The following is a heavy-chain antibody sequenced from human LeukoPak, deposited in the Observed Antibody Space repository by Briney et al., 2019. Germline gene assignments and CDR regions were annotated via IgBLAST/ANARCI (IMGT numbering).Heavy chain of an antibody. CDR1: GYSFTNYW. Sequence: GESLKISCKSSGYSFTNYWIGWVRQMPGKGLEWMGVIYPGDSDTRYSPSFQGQVTISVDKSISTAYLHWSSLKASDTAMYYCARPLDAVAGTSSDYWGQGTLLTVSS. D-gene: IGHD6-19*01. CDR3: ARPLDAVAGTSSDY. V-gene: IGHV5-51*01. J-gene: IGHJ4*02. CDR2: IYPGDSDT.